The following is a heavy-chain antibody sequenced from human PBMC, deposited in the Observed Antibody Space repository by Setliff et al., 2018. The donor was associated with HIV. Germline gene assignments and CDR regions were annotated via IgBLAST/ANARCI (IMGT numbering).Heavy chain of an antibody. Sequence: SETLSLTCAVYGGSFSGYYWNWIRQPPGKGLEWIGEINHRGSTNYNPSLKSRVTISVDTSKNQFSLKLSSVTAADTAVYYCARVVGTRAVDYWGQGTLVTAPQ. J-gene: IGHJ4*02. CDR3: ARVVGTRAVDY. CDR1: GGSFSGYY. CDR2: INHRGST. D-gene: IGHD2-15*01. V-gene: IGHV4-34*01.